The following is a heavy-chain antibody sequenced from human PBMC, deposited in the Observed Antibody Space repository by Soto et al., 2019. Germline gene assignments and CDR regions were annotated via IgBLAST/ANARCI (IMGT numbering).Heavy chain of an antibody. J-gene: IGHJ4*02. Sequence: EVRLVESGGGLVKPGGSLRLSCVGSGFLFRNYEMNWVRQAPGKGLEWLSHISTSGSHISDADSVKGRFTISRDNTKHTLYLQMNSLRAEDTAVYYCASQPHWARPFESWGQVTLVNFSS. CDR3: ASQPHWARPFES. D-gene: IGHD7-27*01. CDR1: GFLFRNYE. V-gene: IGHV3-48*03. CDR2: ISTSGSHI.